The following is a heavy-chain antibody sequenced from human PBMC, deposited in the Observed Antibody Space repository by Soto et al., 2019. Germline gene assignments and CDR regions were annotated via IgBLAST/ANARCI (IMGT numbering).Heavy chain of an antibody. J-gene: IGHJ4*02. CDR1: GFTFSSYA. V-gene: IGHV3-23*01. CDR2: ISGSGGST. Sequence: GVSLRLSCAASGFTFSSYAMSWVRQAPGKGLEWVSAISGSGGSTYYADSVKGRFTISRDNSKNTLYLQMNSLRAEDTAVYYCAKRSGSGIAAAGTGDFDYWGQGTLVTVSS. CDR3: AKRSGSGIAAAGTGDFDY. D-gene: IGHD6-13*01.